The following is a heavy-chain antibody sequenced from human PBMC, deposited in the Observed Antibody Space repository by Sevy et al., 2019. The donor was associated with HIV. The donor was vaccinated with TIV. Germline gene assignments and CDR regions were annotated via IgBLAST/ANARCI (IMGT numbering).Heavy chain of an antibody. J-gene: IGHJ6*02. CDR2: IKQDGSEK. V-gene: IGHV3-7*01. CDR1: GFTFSSYW. Sequence: GETLKISCAASGFTFSSYWMSWVRQAPGKGLEWVANIKQDGSEKYYVDSVKGRFTISRDNAKNSLYLQMNSLRAEDTAVYYCARVWERMTTVTKGYYYGIDVWGQGTTVTVSS. CDR3: ARVWERMTTVTKGYYYGIDV. D-gene: IGHD4-17*01.